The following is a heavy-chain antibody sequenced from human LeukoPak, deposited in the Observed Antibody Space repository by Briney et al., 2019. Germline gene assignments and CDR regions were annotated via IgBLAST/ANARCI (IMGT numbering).Heavy chain of an antibody. CDR3: ARQSDILTGYIDY. CDR2: IYPGDSDT. CDR1: GYSFTSYW. D-gene: IGHD3-9*01. V-gene: IGHV5-51*01. Sequence: GESLKISRKGSGYSFTSYWIGWVRQMPGKGLEWMGIIYPGDSDTRYSPSFQGQVTISADKSISTAYLQWSSLKASDTAMYYCARQSDILTGYIDYWGQGTLVTVSS. J-gene: IGHJ4*02.